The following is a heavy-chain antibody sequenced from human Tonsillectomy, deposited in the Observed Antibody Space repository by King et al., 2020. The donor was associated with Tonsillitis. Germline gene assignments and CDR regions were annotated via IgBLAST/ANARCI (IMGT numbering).Heavy chain of an antibody. J-gene: IGHJ4*02. CDR3: ARDAEYYYGSAY. D-gene: IGHD3-10*01. CDR1: GYTFNNYG. Sequence: VQLVQSGAEVKKPGASVKVPCKASGYTFNNYGISWVRQAPGQGLEWMGWISAYNGNTKYAQKLQGRVTMTTDTSTSTVYMELRSLRSDDTAVYYCARDAEYYYGSAYWGQGTLVTVSS. V-gene: IGHV1-18*01. CDR2: ISAYNGNT.